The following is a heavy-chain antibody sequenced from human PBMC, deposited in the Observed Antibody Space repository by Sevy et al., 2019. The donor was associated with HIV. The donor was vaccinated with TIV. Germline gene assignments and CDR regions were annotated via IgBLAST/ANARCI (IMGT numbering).Heavy chain of an antibody. CDR3: ARGRAPDNGRYYFDS. Sequence: ASVKVSCKASGYIFGIYGISWVRQAPGQGREWVGWITPDSCDTNYAQKLQGRVTMTTDTSTRTSYMELSSLTSDDAGVYYCARGRAPDNGRYYFDSWAQGTLVTVSS. CDR2: ITPDSCDT. V-gene: IGHV1-18*01. D-gene: IGHD1-26*01. CDR1: GYIFGIYG. J-gene: IGHJ4*02.